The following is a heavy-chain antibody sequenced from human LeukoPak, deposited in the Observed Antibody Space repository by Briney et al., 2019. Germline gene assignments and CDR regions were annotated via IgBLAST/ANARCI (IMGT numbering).Heavy chain of an antibody. CDR1: GGSISNGSYY. V-gene: IGHV4-61*02. CDR2: IYTSGST. Sequence: SETLSLTCTVSGGSISNGSYYWSWIRQPAGKGLEWIGRIYTSGSTNYNPSLKSRVTISVDTSKNQFSLKLSSVTAADTAVYYCARDQGRWDDFWSGYKNAFDIWGQGTMVTVSS. D-gene: IGHD3-3*01. J-gene: IGHJ3*02. CDR3: ARDQGRWDDFWSGYKNAFDI.